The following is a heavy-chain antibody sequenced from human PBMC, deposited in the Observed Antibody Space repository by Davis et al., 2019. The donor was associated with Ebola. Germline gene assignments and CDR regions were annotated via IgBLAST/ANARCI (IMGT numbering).Heavy chain of an antibody. D-gene: IGHD2-21*01. J-gene: IGHJ6*02. CDR3: ARTFSYPGAMDV. V-gene: IGHV4-4*02. CDR1: GGSISSSNW. CDR2: IYHSGST. Sequence: SETLSLTCAVSGGSISSSNWWSWVRQPPGKGLEWIGEIYHSGSTNYNPSLKSRVTISVDTSKNQFSLKLSSVTAADTAVYYCARTFSYPGAMDVWGQGTTVTVSS.